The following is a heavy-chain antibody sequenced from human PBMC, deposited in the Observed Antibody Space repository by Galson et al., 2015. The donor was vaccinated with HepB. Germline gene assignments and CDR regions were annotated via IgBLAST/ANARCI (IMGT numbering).Heavy chain of an antibody. CDR3: AKDWGESSGWYGGDDAFDI. V-gene: IGHV3-23*01. D-gene: IGHD6-19*01. Sequence: SLRLSCAASGFTFSSYAMSWVRQAPGKGLEWVSAISGSGGSTYYADSVKGRFTISRDNSKNTLYLQMNSLRAEDTAVYYCAKDWGESSGWYGGDDAFDIWGQGTMVTVSS. CDR2: ISGSGGST. J-gene: IGHJ3*02. CDR1: GFTFSSYA.